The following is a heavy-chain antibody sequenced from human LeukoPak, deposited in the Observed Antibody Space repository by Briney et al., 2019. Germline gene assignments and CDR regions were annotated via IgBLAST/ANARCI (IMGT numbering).Heavy chain of an antibody. Sequence: GSLRLSCAASGFTFSSYAMHWVRQAPGKGLEWVAVISYDGSNKYYADSVKGRFTISRDNSKNTLYLQMNSLRAEDTAVYYCASSRSVVVAATKNWGQGTLVTVSS. CDR3: ASSRSVVVAATKN. D-gene: IGHD2-15*01. CDR1: GFTFSSYA. J-gene: IGHJ4*02. CDR2: ISYDGSNK. V-gene: IGHV3-30-3*01.